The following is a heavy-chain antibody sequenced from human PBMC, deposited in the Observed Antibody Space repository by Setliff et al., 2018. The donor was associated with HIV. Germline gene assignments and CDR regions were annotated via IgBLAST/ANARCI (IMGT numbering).Heavy chain of an antibody. V-gene: IGHV4-4*08. Sequence: SETLSLTCIVSGASISSDTWSWIRQPPGKGLQWIGFIYNSEMINYNPSLKSRVSMSLDRSKKQFSLNLSSVTAADTALYFCVREGAGSGSYYLDFWGQGILVTVSS. D-gene: IGHD3-10*01. J-gene: IGHJ4*02. CDR3: VREGAGSGSYYLDF. CDR1: GASISSDT. CDR2: IYNSEMI.